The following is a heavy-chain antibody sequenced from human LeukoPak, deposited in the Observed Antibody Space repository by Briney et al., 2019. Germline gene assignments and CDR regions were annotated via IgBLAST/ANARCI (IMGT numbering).Heavy chain of an antibody. D-gene: IGHD6-19*01. V-gene: IGHV1-69*13. CDR1: GYTFTTYW. CDR3: AREGYSSGLDP. Sequence: ASVKVSCKASGYTFTTYWIQWVRQAPGQGLEWMGGIIPIFGTANYAQKFQGRVTITADESTSTAYMELSSLRSEDTAVYYCAREGYSSGLDPWGQGTLVTVSS. CDR2: IIPIFGTA. J-gene: IGHJ5*02.